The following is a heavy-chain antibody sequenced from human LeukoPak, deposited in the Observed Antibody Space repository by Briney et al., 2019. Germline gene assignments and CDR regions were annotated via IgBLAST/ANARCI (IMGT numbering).Heavy chain of an antibody. CDR2: ISYDGSNK. Sequence: GRSLRLSCAASGFTFSSYAMHWVRQAPGKGLEWVAVISYDGSNKYYADSVKGRFTISRDNSKNTLYLQMNSLRAEDTAVYYCARDRSQVPADLYYYNFGMDVWGKGTTVTVSS. J-gene: IGHJ6*04. CDR3: ARDRSQVPADLYYYNFGMDV. CDR1: GFTFSSYA. V-gene: IGHV3-30*04. D-gene: IGHD2-2*01.